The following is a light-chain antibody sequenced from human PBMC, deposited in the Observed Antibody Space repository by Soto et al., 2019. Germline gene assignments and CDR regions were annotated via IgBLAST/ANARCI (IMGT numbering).Light chain of an antibody. J-gene: IGKJ1*01. V-gene: IGKV3-20*01. CDR1: QTISSRY. CDR2: GAS. CDR3: HHSGNSHGT. Sequence: GLAQSAGTLSLSTGERATLSCRASQTISSRYLTWYQQKSGQVPRLLIYGASSRATGIPDRCSGSGSGTDFTLTISRLEPEDVAVYYCHHSGNSHGTFGQGTKVDIK.